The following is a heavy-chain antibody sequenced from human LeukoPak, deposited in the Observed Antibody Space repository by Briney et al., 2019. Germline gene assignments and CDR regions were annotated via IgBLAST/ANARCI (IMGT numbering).Heavy chain of an antibody. CDR3: AKDFVVVPGNVNYFDY. D-gene: IGHD2-21*02. CDR1: GFTFSNYA. Sequence: GGSLRLSCAASGFTFSNYAMSWVRQAPGKGLEWVSAISGSGDNTYYADSVKGRFTVSRDNSKDTLYVQMKSLRAEDTAVYYCAKDFVVVPGNVNYFDYWGQGTLVTVSS. CDR2: ISGSGDNT. V-gene: IGHV3-23*01. J-gene: IGHJ4*02.